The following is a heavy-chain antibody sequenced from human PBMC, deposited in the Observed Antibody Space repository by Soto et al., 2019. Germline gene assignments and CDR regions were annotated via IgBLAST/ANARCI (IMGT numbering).Heavy chain of an antibody. CDR1: GYSFTSYW. V-gene: IGHV5-51*01. D-gene: IGHD4-17*01. Sequence: GESLKISCKGSGYSFTSYWIGWVRQMPGKGLEWMGIIYPGDSDTRYSPSFQGQVTISADKSISTAYLQWSSLQASDTAMYYCARHFFSDYGVNYGMDVWGQGTTVTVSS. J-gene: IGHJ6*02. CDR2: IYPGDSDT. CDR3: ARHFFSDYGVNYGMDV.